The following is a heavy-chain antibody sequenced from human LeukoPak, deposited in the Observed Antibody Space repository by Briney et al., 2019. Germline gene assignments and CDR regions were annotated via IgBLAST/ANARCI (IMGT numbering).Heavy chain of an antibody. CDR1: GFTFSSYS. J-gene: IGHJ4*02. V-gene: IGHV3-21*01. D-gene: IGHD3-22*01. CDR3: ARDASSGMTYYYDSSSY. Sequence: GGSLRLSCPASGFTFSSYSMNWVRHAPGKGLEWVSSISSSSSYIYYADSVKGRFTISRDNAKNSLYLQMNSLRAEDTAVYYCARDASSGMTYYYDSSSYWGQGTLVTVSS. CDR2: ISSSSSYI.